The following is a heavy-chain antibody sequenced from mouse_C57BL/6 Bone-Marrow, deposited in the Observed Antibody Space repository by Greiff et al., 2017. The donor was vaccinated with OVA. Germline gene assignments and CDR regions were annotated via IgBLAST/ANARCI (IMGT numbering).Heavy chain of an antibody. V-gene: IGHV1-74*01. CDR1: GYTFTSYW. Sequence: VQLQQPGAELVKPGASVKVSCKASGYTFTSYWMHWVKQRPGQGLEWIGRIHPSDSDTNYNQKFKGKATLTVDKSSSTASMQLSSLTSEDSAVYYCAISLDGYSFDYWGQGTTLTVAS. J-gene: IGHJ2*01. CDR2: IHPSDSDT. CDR3: AISLDGYSFDY. D-gene: IGHD2-3*01.